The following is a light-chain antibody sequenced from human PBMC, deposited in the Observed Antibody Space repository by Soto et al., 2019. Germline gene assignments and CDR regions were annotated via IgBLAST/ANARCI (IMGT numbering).Light chain of an antibody. J-gene: IGKJ5*01. CDR2: AAS. CDR3: QQLNSYPPT. V-gene: IGKV1-9*01. CDR1: QDISSS. Sequence: IQLTQSPSSLSASVGDRVTITCRASQDISSSLALYQQKPGKAPKLLINAASTWKSGVPSRFSGSGSGTDFTLTISSLRPEDFATYYCQQLNSYPPTYGQGTQLEI.